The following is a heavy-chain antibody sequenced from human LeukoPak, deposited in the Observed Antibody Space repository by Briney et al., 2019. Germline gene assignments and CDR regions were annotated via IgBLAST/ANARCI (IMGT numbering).Heavy chain of an antibody. V-gene: IGHV3-7*01. Sequence: PGGSLRLSCAASGFTFSSYWMSWVRQAPGKGLEWVANIKQDGSEKYYVDSVKGRFTISRDNAKNSLYLQMNSLRAEDTAVYYCARDWILLWFGELWDWFDPWGQGTLVTVSS. D-gene: IGHD3-10*01. CDR1: GFTFSSYW. CDR2: IKQDGSEK. J-gene: IGHJ5*02. CDR3: ARDWILLWFGELWDWFDP.